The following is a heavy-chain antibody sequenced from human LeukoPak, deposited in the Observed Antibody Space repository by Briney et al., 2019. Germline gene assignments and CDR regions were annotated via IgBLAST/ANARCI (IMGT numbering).Heavy chain of an antibody. D-gene: IGHD4-17*01. CDR2: IYYSGST. CDR1: GGSIGSYY. CDR3: AGGGGVTTYYYYMDV. V-gene: IGHV4-59*01. Sequence: SETLSLTCTVSGGSIGSYYWSWIRQPPGKGLEWIGYIYYSGSTNYNPSLKSRVTISVDTSKNQFSLKLSSVTAADTAVYYCAGGGGVTTYYYYMDVWGKGTTVTVSS. J-gene: IGHJ6*03.